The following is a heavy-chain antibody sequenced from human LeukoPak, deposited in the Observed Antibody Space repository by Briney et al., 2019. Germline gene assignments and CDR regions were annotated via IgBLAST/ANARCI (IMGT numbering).Heavy chain of an antibody. J-gene: IGHJ5*02. V-gene: IGHV4-4*07. D-gene: IGHD3-22*01. CDR1: GGSISSYY. Sequence: PSKTLSLTCTVSGGSISSYYWSWIRQPAGKGLEWIGRIYTSGSTNYNPSLKSRVTMSVDTSKNQFSLKLSSVTAADTAVYYCARGAGIPYYYDSSAPRGVDNWFDPWGQGTLVTVSS. CDR2: IYTSGST. CDR3: ARGAGIPYYYDSSAPRGVDNWFDP.